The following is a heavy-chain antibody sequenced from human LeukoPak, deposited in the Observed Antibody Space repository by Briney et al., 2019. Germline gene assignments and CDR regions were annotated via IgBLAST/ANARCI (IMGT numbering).Heavy chain of an antibody. CDR1: GFTFSSYS. D-gene: IGHD5-18*01. CDR3: ARVGYSYGAFDY. Sequence: GGSLRLSCAASGFTFSSYSMNWVRQAPGKGLEWVSSISSSSSYIYYADSVEGRFTISRDNAKNSLYLQMNSLRAEDTAVYYCARVGYSYGAFDYWGQGTLVTVSS. CDR2: ISSSSSYI. V-gene: IGHV3-21*01. J-gene: IGHJ4*02.